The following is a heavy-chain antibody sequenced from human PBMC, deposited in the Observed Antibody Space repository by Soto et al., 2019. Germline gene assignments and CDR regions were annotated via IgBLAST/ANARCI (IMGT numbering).Heavy chain of an antibody. Sequence: SVKVSCKASGDTFSSYAISWVRQAPGQGLEWMGGIIPIFGTANYAQKFQGRVTITADESTSTAYMELSSLRSEDTAVYYCARVMVRGEPYYYGMDVWGQGTTVTVSS. CDR2: IIPIFGTA. J-gene: IGHJ6*02. CDR3: ARVMVRGEPYYYGMDV. V-gene: IGHV1-69*13. CDR1: GDTFSSYA. D-gene: IGHD3-10*01.